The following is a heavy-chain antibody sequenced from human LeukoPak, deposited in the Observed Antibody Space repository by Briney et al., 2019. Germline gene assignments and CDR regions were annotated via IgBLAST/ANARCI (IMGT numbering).Heavy chain of an antibody. CDR1: GFTFSSYW. J-gene: IGHJ4*02. CDR3: ATRPASETYYAVFDY. CDR2: ITGSGGST. D-gene: IGHD1-26*01. Sequence: GGSLRLSCAASGFTFSSYWMSWVRQAPGKGLEWVSGITGSGGSTYHAESVKGRFTISRDNSKNTLYLEINSLRAEDTAVYFCATRPASETYYAVFDYWGQGTLVTVSS. V-gene: IGHV3-23*01.